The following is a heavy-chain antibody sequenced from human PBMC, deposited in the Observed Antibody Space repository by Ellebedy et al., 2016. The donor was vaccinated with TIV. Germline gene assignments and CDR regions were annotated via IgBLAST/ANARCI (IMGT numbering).Heavy chain of an antibody. CDR2: IFHSGST. V-gene: IGHV4-38-2*02. D-gene: IGHD1-26*01. Sequence: SETLSLTCTVSGYSISSGYSWGWIRQPPGKGLEWIGSIFHSGSTYYNPSLKSRVAMSVDTSKNQFSLSLSSMSAADTAVYYCTRDPPFLMGAPGPIACWGQGTLVTVSS. CDR3: TRDPPFLMGAPGPIAC. CDR1: GYSISSGYS. J-gene: IGHJ4*02.